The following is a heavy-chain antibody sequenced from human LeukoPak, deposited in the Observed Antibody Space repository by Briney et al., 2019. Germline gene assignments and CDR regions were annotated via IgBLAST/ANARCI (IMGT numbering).Heavy chain of an antibody. J-gene: IGHJ5*02. D-gene: IGHD2-8*02. CDR1: GFTFSNNW. CDR2: IKKDGSEK. CDR3: VKDAGTA. Sequence: GGSLRLSCAASGFTFSNNWMSWVRQAPGKGLECVANIKKDGSEKYYINSVKGRFTISRDNAKNSVFLQMNSLRAEDTALYYCVKDAGTAWGQGTLVTVSS. V-gene: IGHV3-7*01.